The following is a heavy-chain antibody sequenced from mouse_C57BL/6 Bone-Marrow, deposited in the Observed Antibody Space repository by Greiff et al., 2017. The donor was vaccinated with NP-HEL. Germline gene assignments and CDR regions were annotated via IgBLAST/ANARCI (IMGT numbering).Heavy chain of an antibody. D-gene: IGHD2-1*01. CDR2: IDPNSGGT. Sequence: QVQLKQPGAELVKPGASVKLSCKASGYTFTSYWMHWVKQRPGRGLEWIGRIDPNSGGTKYNEKFKSKATLTVDKPSSTAYMQLSSLTSEDSAVYYCARSTMVTTRVPYFDYWGQGTTLTVSS. V-gene: IGHV1-72*01. CDR3: ARSTMVTTRVPYFDY. CDR1: GYTFTSYW. J-gene: IGHJ2*01.